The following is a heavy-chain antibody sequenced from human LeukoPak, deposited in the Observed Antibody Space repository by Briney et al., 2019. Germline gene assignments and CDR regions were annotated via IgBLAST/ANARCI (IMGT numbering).Heavy chain of an antibody. CDR3: ATRGYDYWYFDL. Sequence: GGSLRLSCAASGFTFSSYGMHWVRQAPGKGLEWVAVIWYDGSKKYYADSVKGRFTISRDNSKNTLYLQMNGLRAEDTAVYYCATRGYDYWYFDLWGRGTLVTVSS. V-gene: IGHV3-33*01. CDR2: IWYDGSKK. J-gene: IGHJ2*01. CDR1: GFTFSSYG. D-gene: IGHD5-12*01.